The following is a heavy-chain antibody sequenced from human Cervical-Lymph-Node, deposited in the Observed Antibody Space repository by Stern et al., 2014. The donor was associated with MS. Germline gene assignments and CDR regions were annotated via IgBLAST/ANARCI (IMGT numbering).Heavy chain of an antibody. CDR1: GDTFSRFA. CDR3: AGTTSAWDNPFHFYGMDV. D-gene: IGHD6-19*01. V-gene: IGHV1-69*01. CDR2: IIPMSGTT. J-gene: IGHJ6*02. Sequence: VQLVESGAEVKKPGSSLKVSCKASGDTFSRFAFSWVRQTPGQGLEWMGGIIPMSGTTNYAQKCQGRVTVTADESTGTANMEMTSLTYEDTAVYYCAGTTSAWDNPFHFYGMDVWGQGTTVTVSS.